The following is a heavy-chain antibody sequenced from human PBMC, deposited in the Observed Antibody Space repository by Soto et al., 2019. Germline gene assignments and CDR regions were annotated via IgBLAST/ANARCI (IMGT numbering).Heavy chain of an antibody. V-gene: IGHV1-18*01. CDR3: ARGRSGDY. CDR1: GYGFTTYG. CDR2: ISAHNGNT. Sequence: QVHLVQSGAEVKKPGASVKVSCKGSGYGFTTYGITWVRQAPGQGLEWMAWISAHNGNTNYAQKRQGRVTVTRDTSTSTAYMEPRSLRSDDTAVHYCARGRSGDYWGQGALVTVSS. J-gene: IGHJ4*02.